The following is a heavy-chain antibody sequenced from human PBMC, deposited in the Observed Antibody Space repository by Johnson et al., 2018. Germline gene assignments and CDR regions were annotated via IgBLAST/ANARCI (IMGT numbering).Heavy chain of an antibody. Sequence: EVQLVQSGGDLVQXGGSLRLSCAASGFILSQYWMTWVRQAPGKGLEWVANIKQDGSEKYYVDSVKGRFTISRDNPKNSVYLQMNSLRVEDTGVYYCAKGVTASYYHYYAMDVWGLGTTVTVSS. CDR1: GFILSQYW. CDR2: IKQDGSEK. J-gene: IGHJ6*02. V-gene: IGHV3-7*01. CDR3: AKGVTASYYHYYAMDV. D-gene: IGHD2-21*02.